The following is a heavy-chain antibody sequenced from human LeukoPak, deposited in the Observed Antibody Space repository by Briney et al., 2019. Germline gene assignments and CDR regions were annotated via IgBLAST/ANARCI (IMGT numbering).Heavy chain of an antibody. CDR2: INQDGSEK. J-gene: IGHJ3*02. CDR3: ARGTYYVPTGAFDI. CDR1: GFTFSSYW. D-gene: IGHD3-10*02. V-gene: IGHV3-7*01. Sequence: PGGSLRLSCAASGFTFSSYWMSWVRQAPGKGLESVANINQDGSEKYYVDSVKGRFTISRDNAKNSLYLQMNSLRAEDTAVYYCARGTYYVPTGAFDIWGQGTMVTVSS.